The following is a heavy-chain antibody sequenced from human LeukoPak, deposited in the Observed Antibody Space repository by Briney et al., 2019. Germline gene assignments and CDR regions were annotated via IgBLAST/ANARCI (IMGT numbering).Heavy chain of an antibody. J-gene: IGHJ4*02. CDR1: GGSFSGYY. CDR2: INHSGST. D-gene: IGHD6-13*01. Sequence: SETLSLTCAVYGGSFSGYYWSWIRQPPGKGLEWIGEINHSGSTNYNPSLKSRVTISVDRSKNQFSLKLSSVTAAGTAVYYCATTGLIAATGTYSAYWGQGTLVTVSS. CDR3: ATTGLIAATGTYSAY. V-gene: IGHV4-34*01.